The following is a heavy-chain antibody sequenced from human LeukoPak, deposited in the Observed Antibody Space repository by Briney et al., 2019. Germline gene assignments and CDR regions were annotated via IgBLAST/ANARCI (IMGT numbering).Heavy chain of an antibody. CDR3: AKDLNVGYVDTAMEFDY. V-gene: IGHV3-30*18. D-gene: IGHD5-18*01. CDR2: ISYDGSNK. CDR1: GFTFSSYG. J-gene: IGHJ4*02. Sequence: GGSLRLSCAASGFTFSSYGMHWVRQAPGKGLEWVAVISYDGSNKYYADSVKGRFTISRDNSKNTLYLQMNSLRAEDTAVYYCAKDLNVGYVDTAMEFDYWGQGTLVTVSS.